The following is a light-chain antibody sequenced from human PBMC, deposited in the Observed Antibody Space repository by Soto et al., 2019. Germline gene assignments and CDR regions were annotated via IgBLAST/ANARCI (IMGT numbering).Light chain of an antibody. Sequence: QSALTQPRSVSGSPGQSVTISCTGTSSDVGTYNYVSWFQQYPGKAPKVMISEVTKRPSGISDRFSGSKSGNTASLTIAGLQIDDEADYHCASFTFTTTWVFGGGTKLTVL. J-gene: IGLJ3*02. CDR3: ASFTFTTTWV. CDR1: SSDVGTYNY. CDR2: EVT. V-gene: IGLV2-11*01.